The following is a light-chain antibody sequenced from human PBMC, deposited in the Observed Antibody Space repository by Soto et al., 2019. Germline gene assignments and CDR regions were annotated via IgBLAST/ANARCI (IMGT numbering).Light chain of an antibody. V-gene: IGLV2-11*01. CDR2: DVS. CDR3: CSFVGSYTDV. Sequence: QSVLTQPRSVSGSPGQSVTISCTGTSSDVGGYNYVSWYQQHPGKAPKVMIYDVSKRPSGVPDRFSGSKSGNTASLTISGLQAEDEADYYCCSFVGSYTDVFGGGTKLTVL. CDR1: SSDVGGYNY. J-gene: IGLJ2*01.